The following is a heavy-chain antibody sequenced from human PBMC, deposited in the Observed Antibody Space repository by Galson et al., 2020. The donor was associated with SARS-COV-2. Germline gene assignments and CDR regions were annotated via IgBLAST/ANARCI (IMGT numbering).Heavy chain of an antibody. CDR3: ARDTLYYDYVGGSYRLDV. CDR1: GYTFTSYG. Sequence: GESLKISCTASGYTFTSYGISWVRQAPGQGLEWMGWISAYNGNTNYAQKLQGRVTMTTDTSTSTAYMGLRSLRSDDTAVYYWARDTLYYDYVGGSYRLDVWGQGTTVTVSS. D-gene: IGHD3-16*02. V-gene: IGHV1-18*04. CDR2: ISAYNGNT. J-gene: IGHJ6*02.